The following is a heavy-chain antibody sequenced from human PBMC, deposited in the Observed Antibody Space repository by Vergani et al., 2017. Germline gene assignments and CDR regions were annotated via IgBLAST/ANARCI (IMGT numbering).Heavy chain of an antibody. V-gene: IGHV1-2*02. CDR1: GYTFTGYY. CDR3: ARLASSVLSRSKXFDY. D-gene: IGHD3-22*01. J-gene: IGHJ4*02. CDR2: INPNSGGT. Sequence: QVQLVQSGAEVKKPGASVKVSCKASGYTFTGYYMHWVRQAPGQGLEWMGWINPNSGGTNYAQKFQGRVTMTRDTAISTAYMELSRLRSDDTAVYYCARLASSVLSRSKXFDYWGQGTLVTVSS.